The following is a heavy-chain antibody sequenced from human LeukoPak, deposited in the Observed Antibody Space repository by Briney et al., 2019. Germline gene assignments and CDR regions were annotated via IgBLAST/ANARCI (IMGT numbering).Heavy chain of an antibody. CDR2: ISGSGGST. CDR1: GFTFSNYA. V-gene: IGHV3-23*01. Sequence: GGSLRLSCAASGFTFSNYAMNWVRQAPGKGLEWVSGISGSGGSTYYADSVKGRFTISRDNAKNSLYLQMNSLRAEDTAVYYCAKDKIGTLDYWGQGTLVTVSS. D-gene: IGHD1/OR15-1a*01. J-gene: IGHJ4*02. CDR3: AKDKIGTLDY.